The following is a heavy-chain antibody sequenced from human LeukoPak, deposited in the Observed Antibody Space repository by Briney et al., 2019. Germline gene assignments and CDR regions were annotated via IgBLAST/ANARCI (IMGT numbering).Heavy chain of an antibody. Sequence: PGGSLRLSCAGSGFTFSNYWMHWVRQAPGKGLVWVSRIYTDGSSTDYADSVKGRFTISRDNAKNMLYLQMNSLRVEDTAVYYCTRDLMDYDVSTGLHHYYMDVWGQGTTVTVSS. CDR3: TRDLMDYDVSTGLHHYYMDV. D-gene: IGHD3-9*01. CDR1: GFTFSNYW. V-gene: IGHV3-74*01. CDR2: IYTDGSST. J-gene: IGHJ6*02.